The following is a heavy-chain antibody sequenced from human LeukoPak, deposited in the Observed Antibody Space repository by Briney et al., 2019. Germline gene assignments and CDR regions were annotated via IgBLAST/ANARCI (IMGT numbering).Heavy chain of an antibody. D-gene: IGHD1-26*01. CDR2: IYSGGDT. V-gene: IGHV3-66*01. J-gene: IGHJ4*02. CDR3: ARRSGEGYFDY. CDR1: GITVSSNY. Sequence: QPGGSLGLSCVASGITVSSNYMTWVRQAPGKGLEWLSVIYSGGDTYYADSVQGRFTISRDNSRNTLYLQMNFLRADDTAVYYCARRSGEGYFDYWGQGALVTVSS.